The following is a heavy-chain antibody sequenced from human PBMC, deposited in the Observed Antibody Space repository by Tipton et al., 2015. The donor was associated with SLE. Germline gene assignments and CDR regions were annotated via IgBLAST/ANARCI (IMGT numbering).Heavy chain of an antibody. CDR3: ARGAMYSSSWYLGNY. CDR1: GYTFTSYD. D-gene: IGHD6-13*01. Sequence: QSGAEMKKPGASVKVSCKASGYTFTSYDINWVRQATGQGLEWMGWMNPNSGNTGYAQKFQGRVTMTRNTSISTAYMELGSLRSEDTAVYYCARGAMYSSSWYLGNYWGQGTLVTVSS. CDR2: MNPNSGNT. V-gene: IGHV1-8*01. J-gene: IGHJ4*02.